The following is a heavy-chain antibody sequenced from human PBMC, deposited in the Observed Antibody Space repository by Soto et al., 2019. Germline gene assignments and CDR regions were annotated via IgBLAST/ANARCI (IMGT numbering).Heavy chain of an antibody. CDR1: GSTFSTLA. Sequence: DVQLLESGGGLVQPGGSLSFPGEASGSTFSTLAMGWVRRAPGKGLGGVSAISGSGDSSYYADSVKGRFTISRDNSKNTLYLQMNSLGAEDTAVYYCAKEDVVPPAMAGWVVRIHDFWGQGTLVTVSS. J-gene: IGHJ4*02. D-gene: IGHD2-2*01. CDR3: AKEDVVPPAMAGWVVRIHDF. V-gene: IGHV3-23*01. CDR2: ISGSGDSS.